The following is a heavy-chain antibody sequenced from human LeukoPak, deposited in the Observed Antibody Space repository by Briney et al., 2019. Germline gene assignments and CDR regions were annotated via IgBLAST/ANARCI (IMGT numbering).Heavy chain of an antibody. Sequence: SETLSLTCTVSGGSISSYYWSWIRQPPGKGLEWIGYIYYSGSTNYNPSLKSRVTISVDTSKNQFSLKLSSVTAADTAVYYCARDREVVVNDAFDIWGQGTMVTVSS. V-gene: IGHV4-59*01. CDR1: GGSISSYY. CDR2: IYYSGST. J-gene: IGHJ3*02. CDR3: ARDREVVVNDAFDI. D-gene: IGHD2-2*01.